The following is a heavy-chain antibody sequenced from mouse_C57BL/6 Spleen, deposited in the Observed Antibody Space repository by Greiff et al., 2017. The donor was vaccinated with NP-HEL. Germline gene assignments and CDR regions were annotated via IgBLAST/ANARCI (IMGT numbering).Heavy chain of an antibody. V-gene: IGHV1-15*01. J-gene: IGHJ1*03. CDR1: GYTFTDYE. D-gene: IGHD1-1*01. CDR3: TRGHYYGSSYGYFDV. CDR2: IDPETGGT. Sequence: VQLQQSGAELVRPGASVTLSCKASGYTFTDYEMHWVKQTPVHGLEWIGAIDPETGGTAYNQKFKGKAILTADKSSSTAYMELRSLTSEDSAVYYCTRGHYYGSSYGYFDVWRTGTTVTVSS.